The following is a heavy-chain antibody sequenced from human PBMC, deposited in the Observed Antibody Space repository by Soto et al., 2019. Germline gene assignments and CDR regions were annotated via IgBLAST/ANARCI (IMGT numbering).Heavy chain of an antibody. CDR2: IYYSGST. CDR3: ARVSHSPGGKSDAFDI. D-gene: IGHD3-16*01. Sequence: SETLSLTCTVSGGSISSYYWSWIRQPPGKGLEWIGYIYYSGSTNYNPSLKSRVTISVDTSKNQFSLKLSSVTAADTAVYYCARVSHSPGGKSDAFDIWGQGTMVTVSS. CDR1: GGSISSYY. V-gene: IGHV4-59*01. J-gene: IGHJ3*02.